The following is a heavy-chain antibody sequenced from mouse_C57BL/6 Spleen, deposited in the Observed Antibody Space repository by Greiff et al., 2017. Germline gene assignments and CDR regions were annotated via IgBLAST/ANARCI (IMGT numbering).Heavy chain of an antibody. Sequence: VKVVESGPGLVAPSQSLSITCTVSGFSLTSYAISWVRQPPGKGLEWLGVIWTGGGTNYNSALKSRLSISKDNSKSQVFLKMNSLQTDDTARYYCARKGDYYGSSGGYYFDYWGQGTTLTVSS. J-gene: IGHJ2*01. CDR2: IWTGGGT. CDR1: GFSLTSYA. V-gene: IGHV2-9-1*01. CDR3: ARKGDYYGSSGGYYFDY. D-gene: IGHD1-1*01.